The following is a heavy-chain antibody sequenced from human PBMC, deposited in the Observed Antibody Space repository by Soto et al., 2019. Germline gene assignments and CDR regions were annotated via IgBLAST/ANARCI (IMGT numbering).Heavy chain of an antibody. CDR1: GFTFSSFG. J-gene: IGHJ3*01. Sequence: VGSLRLSGAASGFTFSSFGMNWVRRARWKGLEWVSTVSPGGDVSHYTDSVKGRFTISRDNSRRTLHLQMDSLRAEDAAVYFCVRRAITATTNWGAFDVWGQGTVVTVSS. D-gene: IGHD1-20*01. CDR3: VRRAITATTNWGAFDV. CDR2: VSPGGDVS. V-gene: IGHV3-23*01.